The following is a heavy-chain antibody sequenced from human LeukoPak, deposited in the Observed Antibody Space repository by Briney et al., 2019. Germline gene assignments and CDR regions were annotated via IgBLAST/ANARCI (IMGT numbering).Heavy chain of an antibody. CDR1: GFSFSDRH. D-gene: IGHD3-16*01. CDR2: ISRDGNII. Sequence: PGGSLRLSCAASGFSFSDRHMGWVRQVPGKGLEWLAYISRDGNIIVYADSVKGRFIISRDNAKQSVYLEMKSLRPEDTAVYYCARYVLLMDYWGKGTLVTVSS. J-gene: IGHJ4*02. V-gene: IGHV3-11*01. CDR3: ARYVLLMDY.